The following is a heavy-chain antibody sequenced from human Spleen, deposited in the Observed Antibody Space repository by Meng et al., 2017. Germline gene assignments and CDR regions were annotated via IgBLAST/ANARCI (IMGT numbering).Heavy chain of an antibody. J-gene: IGHJ4*02. Sequence: QVQLKTGGAGLLKPSDTLPLTCVVSGGSFSDYYWSWIRQPPGKGLEWIGEINHSGSTNYNPSLESRATISVDTSQNNLSLKLSSVTAADSAVYYCARGPTTMAHDFDYWGQGTLVTVSS. V-gene: IGHV4-34*01. CDR2: INHSGST. D-gene: IGHD4-11*01. CDR3: ARGPTTMAHDFDY. CDR1: GGSFSDYY.